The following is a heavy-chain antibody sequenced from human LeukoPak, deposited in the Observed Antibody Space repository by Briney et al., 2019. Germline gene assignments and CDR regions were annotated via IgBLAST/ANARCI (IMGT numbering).Heavy chain of an antibody. J-gene: IGHJ4*02. CDR1: GYTFTSYG. Sequence: ASVKVSCKASGYTFTSYGISWVRQAPGQGLEWMGWINPNSGGTNYAQKFQGRVTMTRDTSISTAYMELSRLRSDDTAVYYCARDFIAVAGPFDYWGQGTLVTVSS. D-gene: IGHD6-19*01. CDR3: ARDFIAVAGPFDY. V-gene: IGHV1-2*02. CDR2: INPNSGGT.